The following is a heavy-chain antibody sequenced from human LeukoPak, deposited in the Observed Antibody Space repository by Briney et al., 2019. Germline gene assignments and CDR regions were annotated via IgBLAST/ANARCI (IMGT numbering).Heavy chain of an antibody. D-gene: IGHD2-21*02. CDR3: AKDRRSYCGGDCYSAEGFDP. CDR1: GFTFSAYW. J-gene: IGHJ5*02. Sequence: GGSLRLSCAASGFTFSAYWMHWVRQAPGKGLEWVAVISYDGSNRYYADSVKGRFTISRDNSKNTLYLQMNSLRAEDTAVYYCAKDRRSYCGGDCYSAEGFDPWGQGTLVTVSS. V-gene: IGHV3-30*18. CDR2: ISYDGSNR.